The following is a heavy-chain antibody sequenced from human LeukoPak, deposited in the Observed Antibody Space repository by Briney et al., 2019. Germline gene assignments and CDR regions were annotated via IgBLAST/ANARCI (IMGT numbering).Heavy chain of an antibody. CDR2: IIPIFGTA. CDR1: GGTFRSYA. J-gene: IGHJ4*02. D-gene: IGHD6-6*01. Sequence: SVKVSXKASGGTFRSYAISWVRQAPGQGLEWIGGIIPIFGTANYAQKFQGRVTITADESTSTAYMELSSLRSEDTAVYYCAKAARLDVSFDYWGQGTLVTVSS. V-gene: IGHV1-69*13. CDR3: AKAARLDVSFDY.